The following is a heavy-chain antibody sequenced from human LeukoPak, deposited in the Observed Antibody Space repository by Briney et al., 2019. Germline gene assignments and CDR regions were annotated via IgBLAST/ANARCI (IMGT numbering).Heavy chain of an antibody. Sequence: GGSLRLSCAAPGFTFSSYAMSWVRQAPGKGLEWVSAISGSGGSTYYADSVKGRFTISRDNSKNTLYLQMNSLRAEDTAVYYCAKDRPSPGGYSGYDPHFDYWGQGTLVTVSS. V-gene: IGHV3-23*01. CDR1: GFTFSSYA. D-gene: IGHD5-12*01. CDR3: AKDRPSPGGYSGYDPHFDY. CDR2: ISGSGGST. J-gene: IGHJ4*02.